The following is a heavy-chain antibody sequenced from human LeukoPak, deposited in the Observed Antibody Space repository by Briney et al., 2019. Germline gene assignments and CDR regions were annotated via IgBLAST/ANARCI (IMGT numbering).Heavy chain of an antibody. J-gene: IGHJ4*02. CDR2: ISPSGGST. V-gene: IGHV1-46*01. CDR1: GYTFTSNY. Sequence: GASVKVSCKAFGYTFTSNYMHWVRQAPGQGPEWMGVISPSGGSTTYAQKFQGRVTLTRDMSTSTDYLELSSLRSEDTAVYYCAREGSIAAAVWGQGTLVTVSS. CDR3: AREGSIAAAV. D-gene: IGHD6-13*01.